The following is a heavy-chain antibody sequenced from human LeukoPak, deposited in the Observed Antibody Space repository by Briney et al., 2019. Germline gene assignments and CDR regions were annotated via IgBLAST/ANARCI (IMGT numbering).Heavy chain of an antibody. CDR2: IYYSGST. CDR1: GGSISSSSYY. CDR3: ARGYGVTTDAFDI. D-gene: IGHD4-17*01. J-gene: IGHJ3*02. Sequence: PSETLSLTCTASGGSISSSSYYWGWIRQPPGKGLEWIGSIYYSGSTYYNPSLKSRVTISVDTSKNQFSLKLSSVTAADTAVYYCARGYGVTTDAFDIWGQGTMVTVSS. V-gene: IGHV4-39*07.